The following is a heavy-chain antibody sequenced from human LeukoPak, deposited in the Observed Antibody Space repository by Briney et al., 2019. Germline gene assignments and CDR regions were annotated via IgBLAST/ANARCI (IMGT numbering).Heavy chain of an antibody. CDR3: ARRYCSGGSCYEDY. CDR2: IIPILGIA. D-gene: IGHD2-15*01. V-gene: IGHV1-69*04. CDR1: VGTFSSYA. Sequence: SVKVSCKASVGTFSSYAISWVRQAPGQGLEWMGRIIPILGIANYAQKFQGRVTITADKSTSTAYMELSSLRSEDTAVHYCARRYCSGGSCYEDYWGQGTLVTVSS. J-gene: IGHJ4*02.